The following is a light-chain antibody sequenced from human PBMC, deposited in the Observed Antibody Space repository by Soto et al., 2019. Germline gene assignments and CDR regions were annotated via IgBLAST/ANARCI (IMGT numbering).Light chain of an antibody. J-gene: IGLJ1*01. Sequence: VLTQPPSASVTPGQRVTISCSGDISNIGTNSVHWYQHLPGTAPKLVIYADSQRPSGVPDRFSGSKSGTSASLAISGLQSEDDADYLCAAWDDNLNGPLFGTGTKVTVL. CDR3: AAWDDNLNGPL. CDR2: ADS. V-gene: IGLV1-44*01. CDR1: ISNIGTNS.